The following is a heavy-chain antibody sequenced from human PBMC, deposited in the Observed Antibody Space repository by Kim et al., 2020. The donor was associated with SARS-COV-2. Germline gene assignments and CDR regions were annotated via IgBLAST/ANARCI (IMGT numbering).Heavy chain of an antibody. J-gene: IGHJ3*02. CDR3: TRVNPIAGGWYDAFDI. Sequence: GGSLRLSCAASGFTLSGSTVHWVRQASGKGLEWVGRIRSKANSYATAYAASVKNRFTISRGDSKNTAYLQMNSLKTEDTAVYYCTRVNPIAGGWYDAFDIWGQGTMVTVSS. D-gene: IGHD6-19*01. V-gene: IGHV3-73*01. CDR2: IRSKANSYAT. CDR1: GFTLSGST.